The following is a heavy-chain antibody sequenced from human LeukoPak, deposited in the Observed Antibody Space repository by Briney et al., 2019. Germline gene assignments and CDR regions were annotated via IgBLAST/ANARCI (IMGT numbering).Heavy chain of an antibody. D-gene: IGHD3-9*01. CDR3: AKTYDTGSYDFDY. V-gene: IGHV3-23*01. J-gene: IGHJ4*02. CDR2: ISGISLSI. CDR1: GFTFNSYA. Sequence: GGSLRLSCAASGFTFNSYALNWVRQAPGRGLELVSFISGISLSIYYADSVKGRFTISIDNSKNTLYLQMNSLRAEDTAVYYCAKTYDTGSYDFDYWGQGTLVTVSS.